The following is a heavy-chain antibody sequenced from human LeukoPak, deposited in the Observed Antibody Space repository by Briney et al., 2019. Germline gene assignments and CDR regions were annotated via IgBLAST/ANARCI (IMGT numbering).Heavy chain of an antibody. CDR3: ARPPHSGNFYHGFDY. J-gene: IGHJ4*02. CDR2: IYPGDSDT. Sequence: GEFLKISCKGSGYSFTSYWIAWVRQMPGKGPEWMGIIYPGDSDTRYSPSFQGQVTVSADKSISTAYLQWSSLKASDTAMYYCARPPHSGNFYHGFDYWGQGTLVTVSS. D-gene: IGHD3-10*01. V-gene: IGHV5-51*01. CDR1: GYSFTSYW.